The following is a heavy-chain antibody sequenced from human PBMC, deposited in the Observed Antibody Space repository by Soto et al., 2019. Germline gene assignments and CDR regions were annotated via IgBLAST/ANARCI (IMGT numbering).Heavy chain of an antibody. D-gene: IGHD2-8*01. CDR1: GFTFNTYA. V-gene: IGHV3-23*01. CDR2: IGTSAYNT. CDR3: AKVMSTYYMDV. J-gene: IGHJ6*03. Sequence: GSLRLSCAASGFTFNTYAMRWVRQAPGKGLEWVSAIGTSAYNTYYADSVKGRFTISRDNSKNTLYLQMGSLRAEDTAVYYCAKVMSTYYMDVWGKGTTVTVSS.